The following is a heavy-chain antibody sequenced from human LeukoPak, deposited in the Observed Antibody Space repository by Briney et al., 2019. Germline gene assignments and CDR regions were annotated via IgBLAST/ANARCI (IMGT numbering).Heavy chain of an antibody. CDR2: IKQDGSEK. CDR3: ARSKWIQLWSPHSYGMDV. J-gene: IGHJ6*02. D-gene: IGHD5-18*01. CDR1: GGSISSSSYY. Sequence: ETLSLTCTASGGSISSSSYYWGWVRQAPGKGLEWVANIKQDGSEKYYVDSVKGRFTISRDNAKNSLYLQMNSLRAEDTAVYYCARSKWIQLWSPHSYGMDVWGQGTTVTVSS. V-gene: IGHV3-7*01.